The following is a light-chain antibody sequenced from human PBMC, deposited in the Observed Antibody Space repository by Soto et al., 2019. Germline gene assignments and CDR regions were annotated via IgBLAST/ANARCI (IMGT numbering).Light chain of an antibody. V-gene: IGKV1-39*01. CDR2: AAS. CDR1: QGISSY. CDR3: QQTYSTLWT. J-gene: IGKJ1*01. Sequence: DIQLTQSPSFLSASVGDRVTITCRASQGISSYLAWYQQKPGKAPNLLIYAASNLQSGVSSRFSGSGSGTDFTLTISSLQPEDFATYYCQQTYSTLWTFGQGTKVDIK.